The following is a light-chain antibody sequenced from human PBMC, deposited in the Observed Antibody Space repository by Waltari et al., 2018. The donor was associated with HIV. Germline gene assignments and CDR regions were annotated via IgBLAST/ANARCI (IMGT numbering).Light chain of an antibody. CDR2: EVS. J-gene: IGLJ1*01. CDR3: SSYTSSSTLV. CDR1: SSGVGGYNY. V-gene: IGLV2-14*01. Sequence: QSALTQPASVSGSPGQSITISCTGTSSGVGGYNYVSWFQQHPGKAPQLMIYEVSNRPSGVSNRFSGSKSGNTASLTISGLQAEDEADYYCSSYTSSSTLVFGTGTKVTVL.